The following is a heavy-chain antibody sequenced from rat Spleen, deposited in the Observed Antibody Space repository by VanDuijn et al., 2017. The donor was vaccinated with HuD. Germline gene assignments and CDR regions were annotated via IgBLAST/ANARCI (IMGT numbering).Heavy chain of an antibody. J-gene: IGHJ4*01. Sequence: EVQLVESGGGLVQPGRSMKLSCAASGFTFSNYYMAWVRQAPTKGLEWVASINTGGGNTYYRNSVKGRFTISRDNAKTTLYLQMDSLRSEDTASYYCARHHYDGYYHGPVLGVMDAWGQGASVTVSS. CDR1: GFTFSNYY. D-gene: IGHD1-12*03. V-gene: IGHV5-25*01. CDR2: INTGGGNT. CDR3: ARHHYDGYYHGPVLGVMDA.